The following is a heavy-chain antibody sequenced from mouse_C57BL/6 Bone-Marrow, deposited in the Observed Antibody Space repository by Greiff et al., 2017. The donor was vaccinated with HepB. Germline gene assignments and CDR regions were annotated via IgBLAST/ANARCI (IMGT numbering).Heavy chain of an antibody. CDR3: ARPIYYGNYVAMDY. J-gene: IGHJ4*01. Sequence: EVQLKESGPELVKPGASVKISCKASGYSFTDYNMNWVKQSNGKSLEWIGVINPNYGTTSYNQKFKGKATLTVDQSSSTAYMQLNSLTSEDSAVYYCARPIYYGNYVAMDYWGQGTSVTVSS. CDR2: INPNYGTT. V-gene: IGHV1-39*01. D-gene: IGHD2-1*01. CDR1: GYSFTDYN.